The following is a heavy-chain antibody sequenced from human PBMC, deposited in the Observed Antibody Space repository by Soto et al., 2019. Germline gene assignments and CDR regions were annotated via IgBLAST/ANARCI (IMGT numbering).Heavy chain of an antibody. CDR1: GFSLSTSGMG. Sequence: QITLKESGPTLVKPTQTLTLTCTFSGFSLSTSGMGVGWIRQPPGKALEWLALIYWDDDKRYSPSLKSRLTITKDTTKNQVVVTLPHMYPVDTATYYCARLSITAPVAAFDYWGQGTLVTVSS. D-gene: IGHD1-20*01. V-gene: IGHV2-5*02. J-gene: IGHJ4*02. CDR3: ARLSITAPVAAFDY. CDR2: IYWDDDK.